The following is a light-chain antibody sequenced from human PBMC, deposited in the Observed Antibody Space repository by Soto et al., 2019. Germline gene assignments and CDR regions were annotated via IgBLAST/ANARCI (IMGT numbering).Light chain of an antibody. CDR2: GNS. Sequence: QSALTQPASVSGSPGQSITISCTGTSSDVGGYNYVSWYQQLPGTAPKLLIYGNSNRPSGVPDRFSGSKSGTSASLAITGLQAENEADYYCQSYDNSLSVYVFGTGTKV. CDR1: SSDVGGYNY. J-gene: IGLJ1*01. CDR3: QSYDNSLSVYV. V-gene: IGLV1-40*01.